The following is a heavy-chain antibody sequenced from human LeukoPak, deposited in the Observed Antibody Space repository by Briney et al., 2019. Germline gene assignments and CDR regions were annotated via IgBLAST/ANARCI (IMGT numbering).Heavy chain of an antibody. Sequence: SETLSLTCAVYGGSFSGYYWSCIRQPPGKGLEWIGEINHSGSTNYNPSLKSRVTISVDTSKNQFSLKLSSVTAADTAVYYCARLRIMITFGGVIVRDAFHIWGQGTMVTVSS. D-gene: IGHD3-16*02. CDR3: ARLRIMITFGGVIVRDAFHI. CDR2: INHSGST. J-gene: IGHJ3*02. CDR1: GGSFSGYY. V-gene: IGHV4-34*01.